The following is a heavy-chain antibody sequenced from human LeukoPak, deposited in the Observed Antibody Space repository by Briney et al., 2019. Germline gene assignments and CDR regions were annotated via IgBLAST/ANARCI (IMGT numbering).Heavy chain of an antibody. V-gene: IGHV4-4*07. CDR2: IYTSGST. D-gene: IGHD3-22*01. CDR3: ARDIGYQSQYYYDSSGYYNWFDP. J-gene: IGHJ5*02. CDR1: GYSISSGYY. Sequence: SSETLSLTCAVSGYSISSGYYWSWIRQPAVKGVEWIGRIYTSGSTNYKPSLKSRVTMSVDTSKNQFSLKLSSVTAADTAVYYCARDIGYQSQYYYDSSGYYNWFDPWGQGTLVTVSS.